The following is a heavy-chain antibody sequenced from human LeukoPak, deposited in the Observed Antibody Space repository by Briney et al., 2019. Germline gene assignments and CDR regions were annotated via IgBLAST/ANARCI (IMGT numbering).Heavy chain of an antibody. D-gene: IGHD1-26*01. J-gene: IGHJ4*02. CDR3: SLLSGSYYYFDY. CDR2: IYYSGST. Sequence: WIGSIYYSGSTYYNPSLKSRVTISVDTSKNQFSLKLSSVTAADTAVYYCSLLSGSYYYFDYWGQGTLVTVSS. V-gene: IGHV4-39*07.